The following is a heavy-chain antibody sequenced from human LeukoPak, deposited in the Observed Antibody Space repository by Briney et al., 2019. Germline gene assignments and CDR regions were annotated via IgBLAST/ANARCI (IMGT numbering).Heavy chain of an antibody. CDR3: TRRYCTDGVCPFDY. V-gene: IGHV3-21*01. CDR1: RFTFSSYT. Sequence: GGSLRLSCSASRFTFSSYTMNWVRQAPGKGLEWVSSISSGSSAIYYADSVKGRITISRDNAKNSLFLQMNSLRAEDTAVYYCTRRYCTDGVCPFDYWGQGILVTVSS. J-gene: IGHJ4*02. CDR2: ISSGSSAI. D-gene: IGHD2-8*01.